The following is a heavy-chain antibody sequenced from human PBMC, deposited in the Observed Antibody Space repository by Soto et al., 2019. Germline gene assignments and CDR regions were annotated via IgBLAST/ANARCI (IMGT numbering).Heavy chain of an antibody. J-gene: IGHJ4*02. D-gene: IGHD6-19*01. CDR2: FSATSENT. CDR3: AKARDQQWVRLPFDY. CDR1: GFFFSSYT. Sequence: EVQLLESGGGLVQPGGSLRLSCVGSGFFFSSYTMTWVRQAPGKGLEWVSSFSATSENTYYADSVRGRFTISRDNSKNTLFPQMNSLTAEDTAMYYCAKARDQQWVRLPFDYWGQGILVIVSS. V-gene: IGHV3-23*01.